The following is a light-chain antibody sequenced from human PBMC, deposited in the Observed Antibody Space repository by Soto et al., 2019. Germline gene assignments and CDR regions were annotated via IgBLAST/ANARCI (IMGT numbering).Light chain of an antibody. CDR1: QSINTW. J-gene: IGKJ1*01. V-gene: IGKV1-39*01. Sequence: DIQMTQSPSTLSASVGDRVTITCRASQSINTWLAWYQQKPGKAPELLIFDASALESGVPSRFSGSGSGTDFTLTISSLQPEDFATYYCQQSYSTPPGTFGQGTKVDVK. CDR3: QQSYSTPPGT. CDR2: DAS.